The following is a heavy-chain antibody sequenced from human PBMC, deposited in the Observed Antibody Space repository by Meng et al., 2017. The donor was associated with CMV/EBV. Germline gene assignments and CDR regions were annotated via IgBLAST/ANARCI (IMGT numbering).Heavy chain of an antibody. D-gene: IGHD4-17*01. CDR1: GYTFTSYG. J-gene: IGHJ3*02. Sequence: ASVKVSCKASGYTFTSYGISWVRQAPGQGLEWMGWISAYNGNTNYAQKLQDRVTMTTDTSTSTAYMELRSLRSDDTAVYYCARDAYTVTTRHDAFDIWGQGTMVTVSS. CDR3: ARDAYTVTTRHDAFDI. CDR2: ISAYNGNT. V-gene: IGHV1-18*01.